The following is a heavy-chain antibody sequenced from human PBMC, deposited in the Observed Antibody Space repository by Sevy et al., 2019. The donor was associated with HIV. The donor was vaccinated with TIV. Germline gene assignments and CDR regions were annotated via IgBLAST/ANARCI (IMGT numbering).Heavy chain of an antibody. CDR3: AKDLNCISTSCYAGFDY. V-gene: IGHV3-9*01. CDR1: GFTFDDYA. D-gene: IGHD2-2*01. CDR2: ISWNSGSI. J-gene: IGHJ4*02. Sequence: GGSLRLSCAASGFTFDDYAIHWVRQAPGKGLEWVSGISWNSGSIGYADSVKGRFTISRDNAKNSLYLQMNSLRAEDTALYYCAKDLNCISTSCYAGFDYWGQGTLVTVSS.